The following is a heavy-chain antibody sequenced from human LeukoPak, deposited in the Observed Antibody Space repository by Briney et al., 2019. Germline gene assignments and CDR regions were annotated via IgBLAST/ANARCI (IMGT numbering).Heavy chain of an antibody. CDR3: ARSSEGRYYYDSSGFSYYYYYMDV. J-gene: IGHJ6*03. V-gene: IGHV4-59*01. Sequence: SETLSLTCTVSGGSISSYYWSWIRQPPGKGLEWIGYIYYSGSTYYNPSLRSRVTISVDTSQNQFSLKLSSGPAADPAVYYCARSSEGRYYYDSSGFSYYYYYMDVWGKGTTVTISS. CDR1: GGSISSYY. D-gene: IGHD3-22*01. CDR2: IYYSGST.